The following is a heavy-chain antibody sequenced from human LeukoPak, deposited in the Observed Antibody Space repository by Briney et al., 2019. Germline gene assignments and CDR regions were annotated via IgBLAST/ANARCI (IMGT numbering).Heavy chain of an antibody. V-gene: IGHV3-7*01. CDR1: GLTFSSCW. CDR2: IRPDGSAS. J-gene: IGHJ4*02. Sequence: GGSLRLSCAASGLTFSSCWMTWVRRAPGKGLEWVAAIRPDGSASFFVDSVKGRFSVSRDNAKNSLSLHMNSLRVEDTAVYYCTRMRQSDYWGQGTLVTVSS. CDR3: TRMRQSDY. D-gene: IGHD6-19*01.